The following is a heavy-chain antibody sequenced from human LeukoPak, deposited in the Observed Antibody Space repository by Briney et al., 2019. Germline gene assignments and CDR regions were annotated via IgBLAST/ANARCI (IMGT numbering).Heavy chain of an antibody. D-gene: IGHD2-2*01. J-gene: IGHJ5*02. CDR1: GGSFSGYY. CDR3: ARANIVVVPARVGWFNP. Sequence: SETLSLTCAVYGGSFSGYYWSWIRQPPGKGLEWIGEINHSGSTNYNPSLKSRVTISVDTSKNQFSLKLSSVTAADTAVYYCARANIVVVPARVGWFNPWGQGTLVTVSS. V-gene: IGHV4-34*01. CDR2: INHSGST.